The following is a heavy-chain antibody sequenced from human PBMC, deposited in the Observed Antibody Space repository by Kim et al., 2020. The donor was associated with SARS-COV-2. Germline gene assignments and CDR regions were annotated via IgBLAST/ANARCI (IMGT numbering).Heavy chain of an antibody. J-gene: IGHJ4*02. V-gene: IGHV3-7*01. CDR1: GFTFSNFW. CDR3: ATLKYF. Sequence: GSLRLSCVASGFTFSNFWMDWVRQTPGKGLEWVANIRGDASEKNYLDSVKGRFTVSRDNVKNSVYLQMNSLRAEDTAIYYCATLKYFWGQGILVTVSS. CDR2: IRGDASEK.